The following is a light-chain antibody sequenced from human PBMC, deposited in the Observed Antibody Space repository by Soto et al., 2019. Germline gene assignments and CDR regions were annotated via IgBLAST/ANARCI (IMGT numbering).Light chain of an antibody. V-gene: IGKV4-1*01. CDR1: QSVLYSSNNKNY. Sequence: DIVMTQSPDSLAVSLGERATINCKSGQSVLYSSNNKNYLAWYQQKPGQPPKLLIYWASTRESGVPDRFSGSGSGTDFTLTISSLQAEDVAVYYCQQYYSTPRRTFGQGTKVEIK. J-gene: IGKJ1*01. CDR2: WAS. CDR3: QQYYSTPRRT.